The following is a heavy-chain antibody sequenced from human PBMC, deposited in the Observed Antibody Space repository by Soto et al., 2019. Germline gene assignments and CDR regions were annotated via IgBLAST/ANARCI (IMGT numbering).Heavy chain of an antibody. D-gene: IGHD3-10*01. CDR1: GFTVRGSA. V-gene: IGHV3-9*01. CDR3: VGEILSGGADV. J-gene: IGHJ6*02. Sequence: EVQLVESGGGLVQPGRSLRLSCAASGFTVRGSAMHWVRQVKGGGLEWVAGIYGSGAVGYVGAVRGRFTISRDVAKKSLHLQMNSLTIEDTALYYCVGEILSGGADVWGQGTTVTVSS. CDR2: IYGSGAV.